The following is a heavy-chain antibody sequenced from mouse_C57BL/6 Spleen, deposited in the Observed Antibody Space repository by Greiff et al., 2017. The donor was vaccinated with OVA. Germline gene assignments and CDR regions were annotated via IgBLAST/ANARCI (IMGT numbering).Heavy chain of an antibody. D-gene: IGHD1-1*01. J-gene: IGHJ2*01. CDR3: ARRYYGSSYYFDY. Sequence: VQLKESGGGLVKPGGSLKLSCAASGFTFSDYGMHWVRQAPEKGLEWVAYISSGSSNIYYADTVKGRFTIARDNAKNTLFLQMTSLRSEDTAMYYCARRYYGSSYYFDYWGQGTTLTVSS. CDR2: ISSGSSNI. V-gene: IGHV5-17*01. CDR1: GFTFSDYG.